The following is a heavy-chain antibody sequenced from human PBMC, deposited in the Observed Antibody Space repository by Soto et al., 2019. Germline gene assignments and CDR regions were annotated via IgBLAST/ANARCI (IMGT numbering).Heavy chain of an antibody. CDR2: IDPSDSQT. CDR1: GYSFAGYW. Sequence: PGESLKISCKGSGYSFAGYWITWVRQKPGKGLEWMGRIDPSDSQTYYSPSFRGHVTISVTKSITTVFLQWSSLRASDTAMYYCARQIYDSDTGPNFQYYFDSWGQGTPVNRLL. V-gene: IGHV5-10-1*01. J-gene: IGHJ4*02. CDR3: ARQIYDSDTGPNFQYYFDS. D-gene: IGHD3-22*01.